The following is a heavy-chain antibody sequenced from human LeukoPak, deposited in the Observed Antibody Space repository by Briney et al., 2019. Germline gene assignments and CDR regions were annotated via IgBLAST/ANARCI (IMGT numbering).Heavy chain of an antibody. Sequence: PGGSLRLSCAASGLTFSGSWMSWVRQAPGKGLEWVANIDQHGDEKYYVDSVKGRFTISRDNAKNSLYLQMNSPIPEDTAVYYCAKSGSYFDFDYWGQGTLVTVSS. CDR2: IDQHGDEK. CDR1: GLTFSGSW. J-gene: IGHJ4*02. CDR3: AKSGSYFDFDY. D-gene: IGHD1-26*01. V-gene: IGHV3-7*01.